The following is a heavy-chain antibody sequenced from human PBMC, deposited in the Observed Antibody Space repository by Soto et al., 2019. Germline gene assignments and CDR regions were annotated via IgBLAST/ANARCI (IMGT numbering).Heavy chain of an antibody. CDR1: GLTFSSYN. V-gene: IGHV3-21*01. J-gene: IGHJ4*02. Sequence: EVQLVESGGGLVKPGGSLRLSCVVSGLTFSSYNMNWVRQAPGKGLEWVSSISSSSGYIYYTDSVKGRFTISRDNAKNSLFLQMSSLRAEGTAVYNCAVDYGGSSYFYWGQGTLVTVSP. D-gene: IGHD2-15*01. CDR3: AVDYGGSSYFY. CDR2: ISSSSGYI.